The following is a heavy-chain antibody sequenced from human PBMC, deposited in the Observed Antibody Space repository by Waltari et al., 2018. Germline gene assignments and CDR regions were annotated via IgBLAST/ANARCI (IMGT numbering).Heavy chain of an antibody. V-gene: IGHV1-69*08. CDR2: IIPIFGTA. D-gene: IGHD2-2*01. J-gene: IGHJ4*02. Sequence: QVQLVQSGAEVKTPGSSVKVSCKASGGTFSRYAISWLRQAPGQGPEWMGRIIPIFGTANYAQKFQGRVTITADKSTSTAYMELSSLRSEDTAVYYCACGVPAAAYFDYWGQGTLVTVSS. CDR1: GGTFSRYA. CDR3: ACGVPAAAYFDY.